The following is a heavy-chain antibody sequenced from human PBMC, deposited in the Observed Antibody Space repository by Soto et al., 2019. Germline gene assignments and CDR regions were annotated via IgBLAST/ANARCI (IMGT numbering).Heavy chain of an antibody. J-gene: IGHJ4*02. CDR1: GGSVSSGSYY. CDR3: GGSSGCENYFDY. V-gene: IGHV4-61*01. D-gene: IGHD6-19*01. CDR2: IYYSGST. Sequence: QVQLQESGPGLVKPSETLSLTCTVSGGSVSSGSYYWSWIRQPPGKGLEWIGYIYYSGSTNYNPSLKSRVTISVDTSKNQFSLKLSSVTAADTAVYYCGGSSGCENYFDYWGQGTLVTVSS.